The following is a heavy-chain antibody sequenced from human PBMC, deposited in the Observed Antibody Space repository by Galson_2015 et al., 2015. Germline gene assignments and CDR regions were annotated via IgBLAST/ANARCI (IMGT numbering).Heavy chain of an antibody. Sequence: SLRLSCAASGFTFSSYAMSRVRQAPGKGLEWVSAISGSGGSTYYADSVKGRFTISRDNSKNTLYLQMNSLRAEDTAVYYCAKDLSPRPQQRYSSPQDYYYYGMDVWGQGTTVTVSS. V-gene: IGHV3-23*01. D-gene: IGHD6-13*01. CDR3: AKDLSPRPQQRYSSPQDYYYYGMDV. J-gene: IGHJ6*02. CDR1: GFTFSSYA. CDR2: ISGSGGST.